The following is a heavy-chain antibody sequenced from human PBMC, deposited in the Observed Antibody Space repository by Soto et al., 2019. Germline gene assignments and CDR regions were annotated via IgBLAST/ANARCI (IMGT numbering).Heavy chain of an antibody. CDR2: ISSSSSYI. CDR1: GFTFSSYS. D-gene: IGHD3-3*01. V-gene: IGHV3-21*01. J-gene: IGHJ3*02. CDR3: ARDRPTIFGVVKPAFDI. Sequence: EVQLVESGGGLVQPGGSLRLSCAASGFTFSSYSMNWVRQAPGKGLEWVSSISSSSSYIYYADSVKGRFTISRDNAKNSLYLQMNSLSAEDTAVYYCARDRPTIFGVVKPAFDIWGQGTMVTVSS.